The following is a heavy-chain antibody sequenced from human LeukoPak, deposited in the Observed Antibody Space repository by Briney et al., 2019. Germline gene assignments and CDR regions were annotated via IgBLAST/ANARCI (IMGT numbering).Heavy chain of an antibody. D-gene: IGHD6-13*01. V-gene: IGHV1-2*04. J-gene: IGHJ4*02. CDR3: ARAKTAAGHFDY. Sequence: ASVKASCKASGYTFTGYYMHWVGQAPGQGLEWMGWINPNSGGTNYAQMFQGWVTMTRDTSISTAYMELSRLRSDDTAVYYCARAKTAAGHFDYWGQGTLVTVSS. CDR1: GYTFTGYY. CDR2: INPNSGGT.